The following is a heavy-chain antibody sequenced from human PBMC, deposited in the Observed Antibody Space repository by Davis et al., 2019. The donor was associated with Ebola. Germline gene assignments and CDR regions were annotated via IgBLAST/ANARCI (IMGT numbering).Heavy chain of an antibody. CDR1: GDSVFGKNGA. D-gene: IGHD3-16*01. J-gene: IGHJ6*02. CDR2: TYYTSKWHN. Sequence: HSQTLSLTCAISGDSVFGKNGAWNWIRQSPSRGLEWLGRTYYTSKWHNDYGESVKSRISINPDTFKNQLSLQLNSVTPEDAAVYYCVRGWGRSGLDVWGQGTTVTVSS. V-gene: IGHV6-1*01. CDR3: VRGWGRSGLDV.